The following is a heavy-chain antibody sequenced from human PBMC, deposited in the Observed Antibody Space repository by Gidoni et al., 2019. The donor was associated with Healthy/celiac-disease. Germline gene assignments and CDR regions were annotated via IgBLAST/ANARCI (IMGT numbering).Heavy chain of an antibody. V-gene: IGHV1-3*01. CDR2: INAGTGNT. CDR1: GYTFTSYA. D-gene: IGHD2-8*02. J-gene: IGHJ6*03. CDR3: AREFVLVVYAYYYYYMDV. Sequence: QVQLVQSGAEVKKPGASVKVSCKASGYTFTSYAMHWVRQAPGQRLEWMGWINAGTGNTKYSQKFQGRVTITRDTSASTAYMELSSLRSEDTAVYYCAREFVLVVYAYYYYYMDVWGKGTTVTVSS.